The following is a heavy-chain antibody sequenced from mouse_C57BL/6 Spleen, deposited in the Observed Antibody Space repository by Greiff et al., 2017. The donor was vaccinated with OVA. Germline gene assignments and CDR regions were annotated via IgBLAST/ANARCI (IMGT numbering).Heavy chain of an antibody. D-gene: IGHD1-1*01. CDR2: IYPRSGNT. CDR1: GYTFTSYG. V-gene: IGHV1-81*01. Sequence: VQLQQSGAELARPGASVKLSCKASGYTFTSYGISWVKQRTGQGLEWIGEIYPRSGNTYYNEKFKGKATLTADKSSSTAYMELRSLTSEDSAVYFCARHITTVVDSYAMDYWGQGTSVTVSS. J-gene: IGHJ4*01. CDR3: ARHITTVVDSYAMDY.